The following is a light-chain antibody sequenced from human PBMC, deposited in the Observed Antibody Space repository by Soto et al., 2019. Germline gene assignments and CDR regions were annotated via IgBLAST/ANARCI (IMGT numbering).Light chain of an antibody. V-gene: IGKV2-28*01. CDR2: LVS. CDR1: QTILHSNGYNY. CDR3: MHALPATRT. J-gene: IGKJ2*02. Sequence: DLVMTQSPLSLPVTPGEPASISCGSSQTILHSNGYNYLDWYLQEPGQSPRLLIYLVSNQASGVPDRFSGRGSGTGFTLKISRVEAEDVGVYYCMHALPATRTFGQGTKLEIK.